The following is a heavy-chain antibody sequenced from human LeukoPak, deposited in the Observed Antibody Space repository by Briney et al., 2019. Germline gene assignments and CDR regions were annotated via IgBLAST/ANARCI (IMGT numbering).Heavy chain of an antibody. J-gene: IGHJ4*02. D-gene: IGHD3-10*01. CDR3: ARGSYGSGSYYKGPSAYDY. V-gene: IGHV4-30-4*07. CDR2: IYYSGST. Sequence: PSETLSLTCAVSGGSISSGGYSWSWIRQPPGKGLEWIGYIYYSGSTYYNPSLKSRVTMSVDTSKNQFSLKLSSVTAADTAVYYCARGSYGSGSYYKGPSAYDYWGQGTLVTVSS. CDR1: GGSISSGGYS.